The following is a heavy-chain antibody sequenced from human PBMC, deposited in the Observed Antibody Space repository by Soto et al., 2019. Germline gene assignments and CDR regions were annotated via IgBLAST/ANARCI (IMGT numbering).Heavy chain of an antibody. V-gene: IGHV3-23*01. Sequence: GGSLRLSCAASGFTFSSYVMRWVRQAPGKGLEWVSGISGSGDFTLSADSVKGRFTIFRDNYKSILYLQMNSLRADDTAVYYCARDRSIAVSHDMDVWGQGTTVTVSS. CDR1: GFTFSSYV. CDR3: ARDRSIAVSHDMDV. CDR2: ISGSGDFT. J-gene: IGHJ6*02. D-gene: IGHD2-15*01.